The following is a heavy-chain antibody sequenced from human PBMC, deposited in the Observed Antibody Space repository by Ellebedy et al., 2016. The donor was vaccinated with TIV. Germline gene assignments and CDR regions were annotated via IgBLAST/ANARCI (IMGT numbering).Heavy chain of an antibody. CDR3: ARDVGYDSSGYHPYYFDY. V-gene: IGHV1-2*04. CDR1: GYTFTGYY. J-gene: IGHJ4*02. CDR2: INCNSGDT. Sequence: AASVKVSCKASGYTFTGYYLHWVRQAPGQGLEWMGWINCNSGDTKYAQKFQGWVTMTRDTSISTAYMELSRLRSDDTAVYYCARDVGYDSSGYHPYYFDYWGQGTLVTVSS. D-gene: IGHD3-22*01.